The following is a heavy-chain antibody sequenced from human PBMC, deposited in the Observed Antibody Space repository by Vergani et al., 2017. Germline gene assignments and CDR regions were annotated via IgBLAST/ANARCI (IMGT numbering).Heavy chain of an antibody. CDR1: GLSFSTYW. CDR2: IFPGDSQI. J-gene: IGHJ3*02. D-gene: IGHD3-10*01. CDR3: ARLGDVYYYHGFDI. V-gene: IGHV5-51*01. Sequence: EVPLVQSGAEVKTPGESLKISCKGSGLSFSTYWIGGVRQMPGKGLEWMGLIFPGDSQIRSSLSFQGRVTISADKSISTAYLQWYSLQSSDTAMYYCARLGDVYYYHGFDIWGQGTAVTVSS.